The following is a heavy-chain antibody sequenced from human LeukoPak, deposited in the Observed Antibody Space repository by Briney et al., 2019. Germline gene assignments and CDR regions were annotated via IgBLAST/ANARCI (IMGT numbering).Heavy chain of an antibody. CDR3: ARVSYDFWSGYYRSDYYYYYYMDV. CDR1: GGTFSSYA. J-gene: IGHJ6*03. D-gene: IGHD3-3*01. V-gene: IGHV1-69*05. CDR2: IIPIFGTA. Sequence: SVKVSCKASGGTFSSYAISWVRQAPGQGLEWMGGIIPIFGTANYPQKFQGRVTITTDESTSTAYMELSSLRSEDTAVYYCARVSYDFWSGYYRSDYYYYYYMDVWGKGTTVTVSS.